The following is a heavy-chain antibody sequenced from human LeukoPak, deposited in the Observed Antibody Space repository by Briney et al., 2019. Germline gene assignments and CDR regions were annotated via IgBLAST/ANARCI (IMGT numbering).Heavy chain of an antibody. J-gene: IGHJ4*02. CDR1: GYTFTDYY. Sequence: ASVKVSCKASGYTFTDYYMYWVRQAPGQGLEWMGWIHPNSGGTNYAQKFQGRVTMTRDTSISTAYKELSRLRSDDTAVYYCARDLSPYYYDSSGYYSDYWGQGTLVTVSS. D-gene: IGHD3-22*01. CDR2: IHPNSGGT. V-gene: IGHV1-2*02. CDR3: ARDLSPYYYDSSGYYSDY.